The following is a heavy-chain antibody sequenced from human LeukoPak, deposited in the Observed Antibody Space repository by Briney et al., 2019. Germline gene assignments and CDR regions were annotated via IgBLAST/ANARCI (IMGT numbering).Heavy chain of an antibody. D-gene: IGHD3-10*01. J-gene: IGHJ6*01. CDR1: GYTFTSYY. Sequence: GASVKVSCKASGYTFTSYYMHWVRQAPGQGLEWMGLINPSGGSTSFAQKFQGRVTMTRDTSTTTVYMELSSLRSEDTALYYCAKDEDRGGSGRYYTYYYGMDVWGQGTTVTVSS. V-gene: IGHV1-46*01. CDR3: AKDEDRGGSGRYYTYYYGMDV. CDR2: INPSGGST.